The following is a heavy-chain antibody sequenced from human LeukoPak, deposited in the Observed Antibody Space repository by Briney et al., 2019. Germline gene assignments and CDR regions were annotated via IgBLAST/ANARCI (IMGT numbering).Heavy chain of an antibody. CDR1: GGTFSSYA. Sequence: ASVTVSCKASGGTFSSYAISWVRQAPGQGLEWMGGIIPIFGTANYAQKFQGRVTITADESTSTAYMELSSLRSEDTAVYYCARDLVSSSWLDYWGQGTLVTVSS. CDR3: ARDLVSSSWLDY. D-gene: IGHD6-13*01. J-gene: IGHJ4*02. CDR2: IIPIFGTA. V-gene: IGHV1-69*13.